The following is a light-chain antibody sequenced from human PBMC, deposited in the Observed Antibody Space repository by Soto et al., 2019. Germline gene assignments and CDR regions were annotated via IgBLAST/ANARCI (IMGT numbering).Light chain of an antibody. J-gene: IGLJ1*01. CDR1: SSDGGGYNY. Sequence: QSVLTQPASVSGSPGQSITISFTGTSSDGGGYNYVSWYQQHPSKAPKLMIYDVSNRPSGVSNRFSGSKSGNTASLTISGLQAEDEADYYCSSYTSSSTLENVFGTGTKVTVL. CDR2: DVS. V-gene: IGLV2-14*01. CDR3: SSYTSSSTLENV.